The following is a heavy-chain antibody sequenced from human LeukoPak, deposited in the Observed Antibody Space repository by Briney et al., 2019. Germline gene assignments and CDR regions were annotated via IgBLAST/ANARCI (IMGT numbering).Heavy chain of an antibody. J-gene: IGHJ4*02. Sequence: PGGSLRLSCAAFGLTVSSNYMSWVRQAPGKGLEWVGRIKSKTDGGTPDYAAPVKGRFTISRDDSKNTLYLQMNSLKTEDTAVYYCTTAEYGIAMVRGVWGQGTLVTVSS. CDR3: TTAEYGIAMVRGV. CDR2: IKSKTDGGTP. D-gene: IGHD3-10*01. V-gene: IGHV3-15*01. CDR1: GLTVSSNY.